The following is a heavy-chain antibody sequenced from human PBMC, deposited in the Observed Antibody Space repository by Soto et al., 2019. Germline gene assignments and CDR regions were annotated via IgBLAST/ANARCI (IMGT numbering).Heavy chain of an antibody. CDR3: ARTLYSGSYYGFDY. CDR1: GGSVSSGSYY. J-gene: IGHJ4*02. Sequence: SETLSLTCTVSGGSVSSGSYYWSWIRQPPGKGLEWIGYIYYSRSTNYNPSLKSRVTISVDTSKNQFSLKLSSVTAADTAVYYCARTLYSGSYYGFDYWGQGTLVTVSS. D-gene: IGHD1-26*01. V-gene: IGHV4-61*01. CDR2: IYYSRST.